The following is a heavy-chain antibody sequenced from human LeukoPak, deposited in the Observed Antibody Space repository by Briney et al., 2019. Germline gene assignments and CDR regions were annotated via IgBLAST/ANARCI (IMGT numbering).Heavy chain of an antibody. CDR2: IETSGGST. D-gene: IGHD6-6*01. V-gene: IGHV1-46*01. CDR3: ARDGPRIAALGEDFDY. CDR1: GYTFTSYY. Sequence: ASVTLSCKASGYTFTSYYMHWVRQAPGPGLEWMGIIETSGGSTSYAQKFQVRVTMTRDTSTSTVYMELSSLRSEDTAVYYCARDGPRIAALGEDFDYWGQGTLVTVSS. J-gene: IGHJ4*02.